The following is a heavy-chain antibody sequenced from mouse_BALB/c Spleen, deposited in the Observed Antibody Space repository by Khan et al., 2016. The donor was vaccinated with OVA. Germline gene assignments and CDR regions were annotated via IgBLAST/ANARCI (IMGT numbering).Heavy chain of an antibody. D-gene: IGHD1-1*01. V-gene: IGHV2-9*02. J-gene: IGHJ3*01. Sequence: VELVESGPGLVAPSQSLSITCTVSGFSLTNYGVHWVRQPPREGLEWLGVIWAGGSTNYNSALMSRLSISKDNSKSQVFLKMNSLQTNDTAMYYCARPYYGSAWFAYWGQVTLVTVSA. CDR2: IWAGGST. CDR3: ARPYYGSAWFAY. CDR1: GFSLTNYG.